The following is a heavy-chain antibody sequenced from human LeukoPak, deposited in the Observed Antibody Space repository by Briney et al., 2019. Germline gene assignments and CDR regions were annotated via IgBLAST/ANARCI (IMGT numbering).Heavy chain of an antibody. V-gene: IGHV3-23*01. Sequence: PGGSLRLSCAASGFTFSNTAMSWVRQTPGKRLEWVATMSAYNDRTHYADSVRGRFTVSRDNSKNTLSLQMNSLREDDTAVYYCAQELSDIFVVRTDSWGQGTLVTVSS. CDR3: AQELSDIFVVRTDS. J-gene: IGHJ4*02. CDR2: MSAYNDRT. D-gene: IGHD3-9*01. CDR1: GFTFSNTA.